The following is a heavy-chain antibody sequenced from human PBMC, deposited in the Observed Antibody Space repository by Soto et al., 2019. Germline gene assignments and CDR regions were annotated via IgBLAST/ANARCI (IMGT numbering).Heavy chain of an antibody. CDR1: GFTFSSYG. V-gene: IGHV3-21*01. D-gene: IGHD4-17*01. CDR2: ITSSRSYI. J-gene: IGHJ6*02. CDR3: AGEPTTVLTPSNYGMDV. Sequence: DVQLVESGGGLVKPGGSLRLSCAAAGFTFSSYGMHWVRQAPGTVLEWVSSITSSRSYIYYADSVQGRFTFSGDNAKNSLYLQMNSLRAEDTAVYYCAGEPTTVLTPSNYGMDVWGQGTTVTVSS.